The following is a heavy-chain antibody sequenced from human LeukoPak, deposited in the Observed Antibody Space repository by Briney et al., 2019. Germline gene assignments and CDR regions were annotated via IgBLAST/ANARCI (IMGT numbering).Heavy chain of an antibody. Sequence: GGSLRLSCAASGFSFSNYLMNWVRQAPGKGLEWVSFISSTGGTIYYADSVKGRFTVSRDNAKNSLFLQMNSLRVEDTGIYYCASATTVVTPFDYWGLGTLVTVSS. CDR2: ISSTGGTI. D-gene: IGHD4-23*01. J-gene: IGHJ4*02. V-gene: IGHV3-48*01. CDR1: GFSFSNYL. CDR3: ASATTVVTPFDY.